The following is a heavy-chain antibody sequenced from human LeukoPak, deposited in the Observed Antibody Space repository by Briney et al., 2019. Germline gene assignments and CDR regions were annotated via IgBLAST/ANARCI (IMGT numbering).Heavy chain of an antibody. CDR3: ARPTRRSYDYVWGSLYYFDY. CDR2: MNPNSGNT. V-gene: IGHV1-8*01. J-gene: IGHJ4*02. CDR1: GYTFTSYD. D-gene: IGHD3-16*01. Sequence: GASVKVSCKASGYTFTSYDINWVRQATGQGLEWMGWMNPNSGNTGYAQKLQGRVTMTRNTSISTAYMELSSLRSEDTAVYYCARPTRRSYDYVWGSLYYFDYWGQGTLVTVPS.